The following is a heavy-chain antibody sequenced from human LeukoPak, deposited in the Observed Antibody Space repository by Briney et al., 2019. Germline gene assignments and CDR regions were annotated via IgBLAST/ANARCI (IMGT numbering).Heavy chain of an antibody. CDR2: IRYDGSNK. Sequence: GSLRLSCAASGFTFSSYGMHRVRQAPGKGLEWVAFIRYDGSNKYYADSVKGRFTISRDNSKNTLYLQMNSLRAEDTAVYYCAKGMETYDILTGYQNWDQGTLVTVSS. V-gene: IGHV3-30*02. D-gene: IGHD3-9*01. CDR1: GFTFSSYG. CDR3: AKGMETYDILTGYQN. J-gene: IGHJ4*02.